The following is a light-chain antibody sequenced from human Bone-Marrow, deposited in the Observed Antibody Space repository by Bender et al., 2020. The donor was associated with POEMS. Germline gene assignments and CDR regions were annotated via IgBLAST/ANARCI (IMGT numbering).Light chain of an antibody. CDR3: CSYAGSSTLI. J-gene: IGLJ2*01. CDR2: EVT. CDR1: SSDVGTYNY. V-gene: IGLV2-8*01. Sequence: QSALTQPPSASGSPGQSVTISCTGTSSDVGTYNYVSWYQQHPGKAPKLIIYEVTKWPSGVPDRFSGSKSGNTASLTVSGLQPDDEADYYCCSYAGSSTLIFGGGTKLTVL.